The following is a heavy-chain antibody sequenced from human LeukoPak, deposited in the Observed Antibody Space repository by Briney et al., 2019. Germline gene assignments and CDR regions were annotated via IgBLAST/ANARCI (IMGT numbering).Heavy chain of an antibody. D-gene: IGHD1-14*01. CDR2: INHSGST. J-gene: IGHJ4*02. Sequence: PSETLSLTCTVSGGSISSSSYYWSWIRQPPGKGLEWIGEINHSGSTNYNPSLKSRVTISVDTSKNQFSLKLSSVTAADTAVYYCARHHKPVNSHSTGIGFDYWGQGTLVTVSS. CDR3: ARHHKPVNSHSTGIGFDY. V-gene: IGHV4-39*01. CDR1: GGSISSSSYY.